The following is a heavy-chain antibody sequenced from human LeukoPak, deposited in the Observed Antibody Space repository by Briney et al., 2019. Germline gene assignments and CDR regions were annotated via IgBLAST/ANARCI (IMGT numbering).Heavy chain of an antibody. CDR1: GYTFISYS. CDR2: INPSGGST. Sequence: GASVKVSCKASGYTFISYSMNGVRQAPGQGLEWMGIINPSGGSTSYAQKFQGRVTMTRDMSASTVYMELSSLRSEDTAVYFCARDLCPDTSSCKDAFDIWGQGTMVTVSS. CDR3: ARDLCPDTSSCKDAFDI. V-gene: IGHV1-46*01. D-gene: IGHD6-13*01. J-gene: IGHJ3*02.